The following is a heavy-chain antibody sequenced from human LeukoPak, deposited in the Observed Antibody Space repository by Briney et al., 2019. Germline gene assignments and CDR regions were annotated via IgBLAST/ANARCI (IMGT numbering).Heavy chain of an antibody. CDR1: GGSISSYY. V-gene: IGHV4-59*08. D-gene: IGHD3-16*01. CDR3: ARLGGGDDYVWGSHYYYYGMDV. CDR2: IYYSGST. Sequence: SETLSLTCTGSGGSISSYYWSWIRQPPGKGLEWSGYIYYSGSTNYNPSLKSRVTISVDTSKNQFSLKLSSVTAADTAVYYCARLGGGDDYVWGSHYYYYGMDVWGQGTTVTVSS. J-gene: IGHJ6*02.